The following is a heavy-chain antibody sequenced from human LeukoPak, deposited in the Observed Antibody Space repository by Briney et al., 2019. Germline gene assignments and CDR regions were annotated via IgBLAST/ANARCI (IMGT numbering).Heavy chain of an antibody. CDR1: GYSFTSYW. D-gene: IGHD6-13*01. J-gene: IGHJ5*02. CDR2: IYPGDSDT. V-gene: IGHV5-51*01. Sequence: GESLKISCKGSGYSFTSYWIGWVRQMPGIGLEWMGIIYPGDSDTRYSPSFQGQVTISADKSISTAYLQWSSLKASDTAMYYCARRWVQQLVRRSYNWFDPWGQGTLVTVSS. CDR3: ARRWVQQLVRRSYNWFDP.